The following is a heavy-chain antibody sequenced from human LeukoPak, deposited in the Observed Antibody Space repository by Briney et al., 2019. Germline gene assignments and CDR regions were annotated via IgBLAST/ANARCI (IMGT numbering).Heavy chain of an antibody. V-gene: IGHV4-4*02. CDR1: GDSINSLDL. D-gene: IGHD3-22*01. Sequence: PSGTLSLTCTVSGDSINSLDLWSWVRSPPGKGLEWIGEMYLSGTTHSNPSVKSRVTISIDKSKNQFFLNLSSVTAADTAVYYCAGLVGRYSSGLYYYYFDYWGQGTLVTVSS. CDR2: MYLSGTT. CDR3: AGLVGRYSSGLYYYYFDY. J-gene: IGHJ4*02.